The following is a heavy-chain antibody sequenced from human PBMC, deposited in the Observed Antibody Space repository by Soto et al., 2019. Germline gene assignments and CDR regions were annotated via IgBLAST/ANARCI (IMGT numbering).Heavy chain of an antibody. D-gene: IGHD4-17*01. CDR1: GGSISSGDYS. J-gene: IGHJ1*01. CDR2: IYHSGST. V-gene: IGHV4-30-2*01. Sequence: SETLSLTCAVSGGSISSGDYSWSWIRQPPGKGLEWIGYIYHSGSTYYNPSLKSRLTISVDRSKNQFSLKLSSVTADDTAVYYCARALGTVTKDFWGQGTLVTVSS. CDR3: ARALGTVTKDF.